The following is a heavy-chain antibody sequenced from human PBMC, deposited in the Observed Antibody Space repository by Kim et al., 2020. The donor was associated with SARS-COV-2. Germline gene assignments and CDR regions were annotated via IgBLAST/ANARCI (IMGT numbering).Heavy chain of an antibody. CDR2: INHSGST. CDR3: ARRIWFGESPMPSRAFDI. D-gene: IGHD3-10*01. V-gene: IGHV4-34*01. J-gene: IGHJ3*02. Sequence: SETLSLTCAVYGGSFSGYYWSWIRQPPGKGLEWIGEINHSGSTNYNPSLKSRVTISVDTSKNQFSLKLSSVTAADTAVYYCARRIWFGESPMPSRAFDIWGQGTMVTVS. CDR1: GGSFSGYY.